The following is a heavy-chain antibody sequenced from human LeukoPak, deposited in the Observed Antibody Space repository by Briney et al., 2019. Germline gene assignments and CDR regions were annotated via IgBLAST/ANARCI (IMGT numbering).Heavy chain of an antibody. CDR3: ARGFGYGYP. J-gene: IGHJ5*02. V-gene: IGHV4-34*01. CDR2: INHSGST. D-gene: IGHD5-18*01. CDR1: GGSFSGYY. Sequence: SETLSLTCAVYGGSFSGYYWSWIRQPPGKGLEWIGEINHSGSTNYNPSLKSRVTISVDTSKNQFSLKLSSVTAADTAVHYCARGFGYGYPWGQGTLVTVSS.